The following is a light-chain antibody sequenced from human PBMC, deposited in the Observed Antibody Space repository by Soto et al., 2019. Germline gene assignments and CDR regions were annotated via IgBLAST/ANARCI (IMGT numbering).Light chain of an antibody. V-gene: IGLV2-14*01. J-gene: IGLJ2*01. CDR1: SSDIGTYNY. CDR2: EVS. CDR3: SSYTGPSTVV. Sequence: QSALTQPASVSGSPGQSIAISCTGMSSDIGTYNYVSWYQQHPGKVPKLIIYEVSNRPSGVSNRFSGSKSGNTASLTISGLQADDEADSYCSSYTGPSTVVFGGGTKLTVL.